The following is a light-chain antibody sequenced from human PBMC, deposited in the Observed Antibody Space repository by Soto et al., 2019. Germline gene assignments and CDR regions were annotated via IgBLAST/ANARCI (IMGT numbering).Light chain of an antibody. Sequence: DIQMTQSPSTLSASVGDRVTITCRASQSISNWLAWYHQKPGKAPKLLIYKASTLERGVPSRFSGSASGTEFTLIISSLQPDDFATYYCQQYNSVSLLTFGGGTKVEIK. CDR3: QQYNSVSLLT. V-gene: IGKV1-5*03. CDR1: QSISNW. J-gene: IGKJ4*01. CDR2: KAS.